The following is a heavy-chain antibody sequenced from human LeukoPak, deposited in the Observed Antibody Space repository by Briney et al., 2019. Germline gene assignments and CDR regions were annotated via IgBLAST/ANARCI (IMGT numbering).Heavy chain of an antibody. CDR1: GGSFSGYY. D-gene: IGHD6-19*01. V-gene: IGHV4-34*01. CDR2: INHSGTT. Sequence: PSETLSLTCVVYGGSFSGYYWSWIRQPPGKGLEWIGEINHSGTTNYNPSLKSRVTTSVDTSKNQFSLKLSSVTAADTAVYYCARGIAVAGRDYWGQGTLVTVSS. J-gene: IGHJ4*02. CDR3: ARGIAVAGRDY.